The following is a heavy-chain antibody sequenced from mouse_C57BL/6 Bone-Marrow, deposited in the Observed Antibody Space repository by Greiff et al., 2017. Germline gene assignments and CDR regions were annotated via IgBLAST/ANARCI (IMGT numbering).Heavy chain of an antibody. CDR2: ISSGGSYT. Sequence: EVKLVESGGDLVQPGGSLKLSCAASGFTFSSYGMSWVRQTPDKRLEWVATISSGGSYTYYPDTVKGRFTISRDNAKNTLYLQMSSLKSEDTAMYCCARLFQFACWGQGTLVTVSA. CDR3: ARLFQFAC. CDR1: GFTFSSYG. V-gene: IGHV5-6*01. J-gene: IGHJ3*01.